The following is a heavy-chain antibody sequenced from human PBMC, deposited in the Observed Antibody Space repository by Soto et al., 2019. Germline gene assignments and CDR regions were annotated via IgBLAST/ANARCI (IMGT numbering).Heavy chain of an antibody. Sequence: ASVKVSCKASGGTFSSYTISWVRQAPGQGLEWMGRIIPILGIANYAQKFQGRVTITADKSTSTAYMELSSLRSEDTAVYYCAGGYCSGGSCYGFDYWGQGTLVTVSS. CDR3: AGGYCSGGSCYGFDY. V-gene: IGHV1-69*02. J-gene: IGHJ4*02. CDR2: IIPILGIA. D-gene: IGHD2-15*01. CDR1: GGTFSSYT.